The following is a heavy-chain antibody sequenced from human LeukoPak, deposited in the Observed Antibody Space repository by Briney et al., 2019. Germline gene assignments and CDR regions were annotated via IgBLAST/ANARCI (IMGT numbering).Heavy chain of an antibody. CDR3: ARQFSSGYCKPLDY. CDR2: VYYSGST. J-gene: IGHJ4*02. CDR1: GGSISSSRYY. D-gene: IGHD6-19*01. V-gene: IGHV4-39*01. Sequence: SETLSLTCTVFGGSISSSRYYWGWIRQPPGKGLEWIGSVYYSGSTYYNPSLKSRVTISVDTSKNQFSLKLGSVTASDTALYYCARQFSSGYCKPLDYWGQGTLVTVSS.